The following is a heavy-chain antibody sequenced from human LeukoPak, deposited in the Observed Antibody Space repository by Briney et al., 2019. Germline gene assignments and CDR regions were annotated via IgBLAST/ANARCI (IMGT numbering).Heavy chain of an antibody. CDR1: GFTFSSYS. CDR2: ISSSSSYI. D-gene: IGHD3-22*01. Sequence: GGSLRLSCAASGFTFSSYSMNWVRQAPGKGLEWVSSISSSSSYIYYADSVKGRFTISRDNAKNSLYLQMNSLRAEDTAVYYCAKEGYDRSGYCFDYWGQGTLVTVSS. J-gene: IGHJ4*02. CDR3: AKEGYDRSGYCFDY. V-gene: IGHV3-21*01.